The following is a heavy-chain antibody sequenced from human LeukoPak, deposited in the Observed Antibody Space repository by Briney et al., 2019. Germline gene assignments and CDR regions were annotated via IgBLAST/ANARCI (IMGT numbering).Heavy chain of an antibody. V-gene: IGHV3-23*01. CDR3: AKASTRDTGYYFDS. CDR2: IRYNIENT. Sequence: GGSLRLSCAASGFTFSNYAMRWLRQAPGKGPEWVSSIRYNIENTHYADAVEGRFTISRDNSKNTLYLQMNSLRAEDTARYYCAKASTRDTGYYFDSWGEGTLVSVSS. CDR1: GFTFSNYA. J-gene: IGHJ4*02. D-gene: IGHD3-9*01.